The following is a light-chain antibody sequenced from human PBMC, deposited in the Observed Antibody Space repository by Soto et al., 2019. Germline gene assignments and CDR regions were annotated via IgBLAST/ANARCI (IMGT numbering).Light chain of an antibody. CDR2: GAS. V-gene: IGKV3-20*01. CDR1: QSISSTQ. CDR3: QQYDTSPGT. J-gene: IGKJ1*01. Sequence: EIVLTQSPDTLSLSPGERATLFCRASQSISSTQLVWYQQRPGQAPSLLIFGASSRATGIPDRFSGSGPGTDFTLTISGLEPEDFAVYYCQQYDTSPGTFGQGTKVAIK.